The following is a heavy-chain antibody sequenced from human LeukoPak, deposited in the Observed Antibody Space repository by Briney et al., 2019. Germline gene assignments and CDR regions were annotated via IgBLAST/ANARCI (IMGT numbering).Heavy chain of an antibody. CDR2: TYYRSKWYY. CDR1: GYSVSSISVA. V-gene: IGHV6-1*01. D-gene: IGHD3/OR15-3a*01. J-gene: IGHJ6*02. Sequence: TSQTLSLTCAISGYSVSSISVAWNWIRQSPSRGLEWLGRTYYRSKWYYEYAVSVITRIHISPDTSKNQFSLQLTSVTPEDTAVYYCSLDRSGYHYGMDVWGHGTTVTVSS. CDR3: SLDRSGYHYGMDV.